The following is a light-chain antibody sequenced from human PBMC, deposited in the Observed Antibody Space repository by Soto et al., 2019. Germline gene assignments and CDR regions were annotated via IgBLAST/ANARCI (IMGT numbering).Light chain of an antibody. V-gene: IGKV2D-29*02. CDR2: EAA. J-gene: IGKJ4*01. CDR1: QSLLHSDGKTY. CDR3: MQSNQFPLT. Sequence: EIVMTQTPLSLSVTPGQPASISCKSSQSLLHSDGKTYLYWYLQKPGQSPQLLIYEAANRFSGVPDRFSVSGTGTDFTLKISRVEAEELGVYYCMQSNQFPLTFGGGTKVEIK.